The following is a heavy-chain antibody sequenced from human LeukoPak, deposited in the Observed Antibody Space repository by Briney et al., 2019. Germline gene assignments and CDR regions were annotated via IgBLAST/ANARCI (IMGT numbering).Heavy chain of an antibody. CDR3: ATDLTSIAAAPKGGAFDY. CDR1: GYTFTNYG. Sequence: GASVKVSCKASGYTFTNYGINWVRQAPGQGLEWMGWISPYNGNTNYAQRLQGRVTMTTDTSTSTAYMELSSLRSEDTAVYYCATDLTSIAAAPKGGAFDYWSQGTLVTVSS. D-gene: IGHD6-13*01. CDR2: ISPYNGNT. V-gene: IGHV1-18*01. J-gene: IGHJ4*02.